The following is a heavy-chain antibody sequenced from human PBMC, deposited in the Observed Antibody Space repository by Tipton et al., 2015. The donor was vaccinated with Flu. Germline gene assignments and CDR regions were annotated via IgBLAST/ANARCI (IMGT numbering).Heavy chain of an antibody. J-gene: IGHJ6*02. CDR3: ARGPQVPVWPYYYGMDV. CDR2: IYGGGTT. D-gene: IGHD2-2*01. V-gene: IGHV3-66*01. CDR1: GFTVTSSY. Sequence: QLVQSGGGLVQPGGSLRLSCTAPGFTVTSSYMSWVRQAPGKGLEWVSVIYGGGTTDYADSVKGRFTISRDKSKNALYLQMSSLRAEDTAVYYCARGPQVPVWPYYYGMDVWGQGTTVTVSS.